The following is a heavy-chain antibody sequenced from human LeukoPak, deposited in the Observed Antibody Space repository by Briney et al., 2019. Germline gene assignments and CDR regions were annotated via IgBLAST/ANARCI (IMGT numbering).Heavy chain of an antibody. CDR1: GGTFSSYA. J-gene: IGHJ4*02. Sequence: ASVKVSCKASGGTFSSYAISWVRQAPGQGLEWMGRIIPILGIANYAQKFQGRVTITADKSTSTAYMELSSLRSEDTAVYYCARYCSGGSCYPFDYWGQGTLVTVSS. V-gene: IGHV1-69*04. CDR2: IIPILGIA. CDR3: ARYCSGGSCYPFDY. D-gene: IGHD2-15*01.